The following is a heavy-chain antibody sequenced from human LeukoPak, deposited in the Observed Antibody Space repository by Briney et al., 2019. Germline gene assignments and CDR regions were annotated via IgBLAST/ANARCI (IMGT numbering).Heavy chain of an antibody. CDR1: GGFISSGGYY. Sequence: SETLSLTCTVSGGFISSGGYYWSWIRQHPGKGLEWIGYIYYSGSTYYNPSLKSRVTISVDTSKNQFSLKLSSVTAADTAVYYCARKYGDYYYYGMDVWGQGTTVTVSS. V-gene: IGHV4-31*03. CDR3: ARKYGDYYYYGMDV. D-gene: IGHD4-17*01. J-gene: IGHJ6*02. CDR2: IYYSGST.